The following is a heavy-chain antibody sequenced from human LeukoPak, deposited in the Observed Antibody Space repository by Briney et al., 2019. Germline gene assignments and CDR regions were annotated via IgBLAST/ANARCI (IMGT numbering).Heavy chain of an antibody. J-gene: IGHJ4*02. V-gene: IGHV3-7*01. CDR1: GFTFSSHW. CDR3: ARGPHYGDRVDYLDS. D-gene: IGHD4-17*01. Sequence: GGSLRLSCAAYGFTFSSHWMTWVRQAPEKGLEWVASLRQGGSEKYYVDSVKGRFIVSRDDAKNSLYLQMNSLSADDTAVYFCARGPHYGDRVDYLDSWGQGTKVTVSS. CDR2: LRQGGSEK.